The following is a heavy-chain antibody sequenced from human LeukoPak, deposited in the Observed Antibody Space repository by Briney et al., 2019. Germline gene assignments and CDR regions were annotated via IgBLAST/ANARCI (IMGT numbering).Heavy chain of an antibody. CDR3: ARGLVATITGGFDY. D-gene: IGHD5-12*01. J-gene: IGHJ4*02. CDR1: GGSISRYY. V-gene: IGHV4-4*07. Sequence: PSETLSLTCIVSGGSISRYYWSWIRQPAGKGLEWIGRIYSSGSTNYNPSLKSRVTMSVDTSKNQFSLKLSSVTAADTAVYYCARGLVATITGGFDYWGQGTLVTVSS. CDR2: IYSSGST.